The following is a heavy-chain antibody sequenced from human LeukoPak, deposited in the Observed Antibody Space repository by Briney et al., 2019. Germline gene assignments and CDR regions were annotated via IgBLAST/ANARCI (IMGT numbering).Heavy chain of an antibody. CDR2: IYYSGST. J-gene: IGHJ4*02. Sequence: SETLSLTCTVSGGSISSSSYYWGWIRQPPGKGLEWIGSIYYSGSTYYNPSLKSRVTISVDTSKNQFSLKLSSVTAADTAVYFCARDNVVDATSGIDYWGQGTLVTVSS. V-gene: IGHV4-39*07. CDR3: ARDNVVDATSGIDY. D-gene: IGHD1-26*01. CDR1: GGSISSSSYY.